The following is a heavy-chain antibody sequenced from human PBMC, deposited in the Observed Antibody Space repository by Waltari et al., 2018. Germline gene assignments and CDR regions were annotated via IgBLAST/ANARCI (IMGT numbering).Heavy chain of an antibody. J-gene: IGHJ6*02. D-gene: IGHD6-13*01. CDR3: ARDVAAAAEHSDGMDV. Sequence: QVQLVESGGGVVQPGRSLRLSCAASGFTFSSYALHWVRQAPGKGLEWVAVISYDGSNKYYADSVKGRFTISRDNSKNTLYLQMNSLRAEDTAVYYCARDVAAAAEHSDGMDVCGQGTTVTVSS. V-gene: IGHV3-30-3*01. CDR1: GFTFSSYA. CDR2: ISYDGSNK.